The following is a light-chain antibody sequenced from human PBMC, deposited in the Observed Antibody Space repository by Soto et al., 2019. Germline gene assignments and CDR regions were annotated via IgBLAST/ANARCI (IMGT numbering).Light chain of an antibody. CDR2: AAS. Sequence: DIQMTQSPTSLSASVGDRVTITCRASQGIRNFVAWYQQKPGKAPKLLIYAASTLQSGVPSRFSGSGSGTDFSLTINSLQHEDVATYSCQKYSSVPVFGPGTKVEIK. J-gene: IGKJ3*01. V-gene: IGKV1-27*01. CDR1: QGIRNF. CDR3: QKYSSVPV.